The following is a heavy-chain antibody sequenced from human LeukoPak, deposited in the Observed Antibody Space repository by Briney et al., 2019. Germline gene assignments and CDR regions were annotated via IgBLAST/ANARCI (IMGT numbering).Heavy chain of an antibody. J-gene: IGHJ4*02. CDR1: GYTFTSYD. Sequence: ASVKVSCKASGYTFTSYDMNWVRQATGQGLEWMGWMNPNSGNTGYAQKFQGRVTMTRNTSISTAYMELSSLRSEDTAVYYCARRSLKKTTFDYWGQGTLVTVSS. D-gene: IGHD1-1*01. CDR3: ARRSLKKTTFDY. V-gene: IGHV1-8*01. CDR2: MNPNSGNT.